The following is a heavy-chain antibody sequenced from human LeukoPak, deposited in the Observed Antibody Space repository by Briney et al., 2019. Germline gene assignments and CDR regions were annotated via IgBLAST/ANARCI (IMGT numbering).Heavy chain of an antibody. CDR2: IKQDGSEK. V-gene: IGHV3-7*03. Sequence: GGSLRLSCAASGFTLSSYWMSWARQAPGKGLEWVANIKQDGSEKYYVDSVKGRFTISRDNAKNSLYLQMNSLRAEDTALYYCARDLMMEGRYFNYYMDVWGEGTTVTVSS. CDR3: ARDLMMEGRYFNYYMDV. CDR1: GFTLSSYW. D-gene: IGHD2-8*01. J-gene: IGHJ6*03.